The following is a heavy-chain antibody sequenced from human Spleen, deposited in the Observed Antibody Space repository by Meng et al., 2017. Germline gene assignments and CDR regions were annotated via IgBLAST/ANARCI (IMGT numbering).Heavy chain of an antibody. V-gene: IGHV1-18*01. J-gene: IGHJ4*02. CDR2: IHPSGHP. D-gene: IGHD6-19*01. Sequence: QVQLVQSGAEVKKPGASVKVSCKASGYSFISYGITWVRQAPGQGLEWMGWIHPSGHPTYAQKFQGRVTMTIDTSTTTASMELRSLRSDDSALYYCVKHSSDWSLDSWGQGTLVTVSS. CDR3: VKHSSDWSLDS. CDR1: GYSFISYG.